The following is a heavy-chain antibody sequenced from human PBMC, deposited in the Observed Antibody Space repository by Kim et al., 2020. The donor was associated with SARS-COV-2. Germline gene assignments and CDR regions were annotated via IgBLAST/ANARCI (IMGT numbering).Heavy chain of an antibody. Sequence: GGSLRLSCAASGFTFSSYAMHWVRQAPGKGLEWVAVISYDGSNKYYADSVKGRFTISRDNSKNTLYLQMNSLRAEDTAVYYCARALLWFGELLVDDAFDIWGQETMVTVSS. V-gene: IGHV3-30-3*01. D-gene: IGHD3-10*01. J-gene: IGHJ3*02. CDR2: ISYDGSNK. CDR1: GFTFSSYA. CDR3: ARALLWFGELLVDDAFDI.